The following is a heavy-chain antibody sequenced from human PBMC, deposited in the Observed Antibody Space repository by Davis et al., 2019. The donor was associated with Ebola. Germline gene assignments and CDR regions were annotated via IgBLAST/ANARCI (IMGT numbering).Heavy chain of an antibody. CDR1: GFTVSSNH. V-gene: IGHV3-53*05. J-gene: IGHJ4*02. CDR3: ATTQWLREFDN. CDR2: IYDHST. Sequence: GGSLRLSCAASGFTVSSNHMSWVRQAPGKGLEWVSVIYDHSTAYADSVRARFIISKDKSNNTLYLEMNSLRVDDTAVYYCATTQWLREFDNWGQGTLVTVSS. D-gene: IGHD6-19*01.